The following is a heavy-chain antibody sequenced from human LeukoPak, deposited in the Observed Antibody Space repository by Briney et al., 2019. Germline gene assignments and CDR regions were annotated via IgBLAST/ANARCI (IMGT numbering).Heavy chain of an antibody. CDR1: GFTFDDYA. Sequence: GRSLRLSCAASGFTFDDYAMHWVRQAPGKGLEWVSGISWNSGSIGYADSVKCRFTISRDNAKNSLYLQMNSLRAEDTALYYCAKGVIGSSGWGYYYYGMDVWGQGTTVTVSS. CDR2: ISWNSGSI. V-gene: IGHV3-9*01. J-gene: IGHJ6*02. CDR3: AKGVIGSSGWGYYYYGMDV. D-gene: IGHD6-19*01.